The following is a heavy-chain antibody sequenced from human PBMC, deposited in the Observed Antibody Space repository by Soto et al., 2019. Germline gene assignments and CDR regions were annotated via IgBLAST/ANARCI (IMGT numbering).Heavy chain of an antibody. D-gene: IGHD6-13*01. Sequence: QVQLVESGGGVVQPGRSLRLSCAASGFTFSSYGMHWVRQAPGKGLEWVAVIWYDGSNKYYADSVKGRFTISRDNSKNTLYLQMNSLRAEDTAVYYCARDRIAAAGTDYFDYWGQGNLVTVSS. J-gene: IGHJ4*02. CDR3: ARDRIAAAGTDYFDY. V-gene: IGHV3-33*01. CDR2: IWYDGSNK. CDR1: GFTFSSYG.